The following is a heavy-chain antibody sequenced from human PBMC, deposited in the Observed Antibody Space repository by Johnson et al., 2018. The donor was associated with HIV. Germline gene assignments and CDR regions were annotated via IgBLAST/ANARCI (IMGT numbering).Heavy chain of an antibody. D-gene: IGHD6-19*01. V-gene: IGHV3-9*01. J-gene: IGHJ3*02. Sequence: QLVESGGGLVQPGRSLRLSCAASGFTFDDYAMHWVRQAPGKGLEWVSGINWNDGSTGYADSVKGRFTMSRDNAKNTLFLLMSSRRADDTAVYYCARVRRSGWFDNDAFDIWGQGTMVTVSS. CDR2: INWNDGST. CDR3: ARVRRSGWFDNDAFDI. CDR1: GFTFDDYA.